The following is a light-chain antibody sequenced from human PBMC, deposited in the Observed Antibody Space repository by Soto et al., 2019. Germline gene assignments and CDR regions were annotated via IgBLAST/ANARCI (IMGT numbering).Light chain of an antibody. V-gene: IGLV3-21*04. CDR3: QVWDSSNDHVI. Sequence: SYELTQPPSVSVAPGKTARITCGGNNIGSKGVHWYQQKPGQAPVLVIYYNTHRPSGIPERFSGSNSGNTATLTISRVEAGDEADYYCQVWDSSNDHVIFGGGIKLTVL. J-gene: IGLJ2*01. CDR1: NIGSKG. CDR2: YNT.